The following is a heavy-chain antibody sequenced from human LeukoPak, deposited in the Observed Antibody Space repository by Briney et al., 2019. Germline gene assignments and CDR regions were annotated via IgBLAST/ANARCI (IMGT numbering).Heavy chain of an antibody. J-gene: IGHJ4*02. D-gene: IGHD6-6*01. V-gene: IGHV3-30*18. CDR1: GFTFSSYG. CDR2: ISSDGSNK. CDR3: AKRIAARGPFDY. Sequence: GRSLRLSCAASGFTFSSYGMHWVRQAPGKGLEWVAVISSDGSNKYYADSVKGRFTFSKDNSKNTLYLQMNSLRAEDTAVYYCAKRIAARGPFDYWGQGTLVTVSS.